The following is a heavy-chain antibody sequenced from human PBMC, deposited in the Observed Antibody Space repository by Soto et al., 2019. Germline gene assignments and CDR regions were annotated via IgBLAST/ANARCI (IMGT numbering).Heavy chain of an antibody. CDR3: ARGGEAVAGYDYSGLHV. Sequence: QVQLQESGPGLVKPSETLSVTCNVSGGSISRSYWIWIRQSPGKRLEWIGYIHYTGATRYSPSLKSRVTMSVDTSKNQISLKLTSVTAADTAVYYCARGGEAVAGYDYSGLHVWGRGTSVTVSS. V-gene: IGHV4-59*01. D-gene: IGHD6-19*01. J-gene: IGHJ6*02. CDR2: IHYTGAT. CDR1: GGSISRSY.